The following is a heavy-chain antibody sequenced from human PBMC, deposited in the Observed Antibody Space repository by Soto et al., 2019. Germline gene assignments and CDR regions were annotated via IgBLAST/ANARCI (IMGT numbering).Heavy chain of an antibody. CDR1: GFTCSRFA. Sequence: PGGSLRRSCAASGFTCSRFALICVRQAPCEWLEWVSAISGSADSTDYAACLKGRFPISRDNPKKPLNLKMTSRRAEDTAVYSCGGPGYSSQDYGGQGALVPVSS. CDR3: GGPGYSSQDY. V-gene: IGHV3-23*01. CDR2: ISGSADST. D-gene: IGHD5-18*01. J-gene: IGHJ4*02.